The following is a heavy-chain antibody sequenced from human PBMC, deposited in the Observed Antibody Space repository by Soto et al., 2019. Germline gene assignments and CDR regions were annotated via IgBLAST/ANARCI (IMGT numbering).Heavy chain of an antibody. CDR3: ARELRFLEWSYNWFDP. V-gene: IGHV4-4*02. J-gene: IGHJ5*02. Sequence: SDTLSLTCAVSSGSISSSNWWSWVRQPPGKGLEWIGEIYHSGSTNYNPSLKSRVTISVDKSKNQFSLKLSSVTAADTAVYYCARELRFLEWSYNWFDPWGQGTLVTVS. CDR2: IYHSGST. D-gene: IGHD3-3*01. CDR1: SGSISSSNW.